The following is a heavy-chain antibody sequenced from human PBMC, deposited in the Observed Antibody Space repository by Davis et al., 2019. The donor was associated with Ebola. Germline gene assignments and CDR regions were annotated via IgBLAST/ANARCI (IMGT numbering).Heavy chain of an antibody. J-gene: IGHJ4*02. CDR3: TRGALAPPADGRLATN. CDR2: ISSSSDLI. CDR1: GFTFSNFG. Sequence: GESLKISCAASGFTFSNFGMNWVRQAPGKGLEWISFISSSSDLIYYADSVRGRFTISRDNAENLLYLHMKSLRDEDTAVYYCTRGALAPPADGRLATNWGQGTLVTVSS. V-gene: IGHV3-48*02. D-gene: IGHD4-11*01.